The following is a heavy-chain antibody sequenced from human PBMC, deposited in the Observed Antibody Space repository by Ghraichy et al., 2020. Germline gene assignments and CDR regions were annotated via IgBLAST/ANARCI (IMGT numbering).Heavy chain of an antibody. Sequence: SETLSLTCTVSGGSISSYYWSWIRQPPGKGLEWIGYIYYSGSTNYNPSLKSRVTISVDTSKNQFSLKLSSVTAADTAVYYCARVHSGSYVNDAFDIWGQGTMVTVSS. CDR2: IYYSGST. CDR3: ARVHSGSYVNDAFDI. CDR1: GGSISSYY. V-gene: IGHV4-59*01. D-gene: IGHD1-26*01. J-gene: IGHJ3*02.